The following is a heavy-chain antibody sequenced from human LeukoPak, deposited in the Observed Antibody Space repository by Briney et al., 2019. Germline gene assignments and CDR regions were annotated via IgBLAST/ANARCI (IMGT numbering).Heavy chain of an antibody. D-gene: IGHD2-2*03. CDR3: AREGGMGREGGMGIGDH. V-gene: IGHV3-30*04. Sequence: PGRSLRLSCAASGFTFSSHIMPWVRQAPGTGLEWVAVISNDGTKKYYADSVKGRFTVSRDNSNNMLHLQMNSLRAEDTAVYYCAREGGMGREGGMGIGDHWGQGALVIVS. CDR1: GFTFSSHI. J-gene: IGHJ4*02. CDR2: ISNDGTKK.